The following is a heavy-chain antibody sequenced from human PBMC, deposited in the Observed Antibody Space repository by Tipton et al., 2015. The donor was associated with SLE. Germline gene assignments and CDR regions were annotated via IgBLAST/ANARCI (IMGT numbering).Heavy chain of an antibody. CDR2: LSGSGGST. D-gene: IGHD3-22*01. V-gene: IGHV3-23*01. J-gene: IGHJ6*03. CDR1: GFTFSSYA. Sequence: SLRLSCAASGFTFSSYAMSWVRQAPGKGLEWVSTLSGSGGSTYYADSVKGRFTISRDNSKNTLYLQMNSLRAEDTAVYNCAKSGVWNYYDSRARDYYFYMDVWGKGTTVTVSS. CDR3: AKSGVWNYYDSRARDYYFYMDV.